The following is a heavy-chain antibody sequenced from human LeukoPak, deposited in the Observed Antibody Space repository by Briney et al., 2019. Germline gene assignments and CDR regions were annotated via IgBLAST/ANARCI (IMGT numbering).Heavy chain of an antibody. V-gene: IGHV4-34*01. CDR3: ARVNLDSSGWRGPFDY. CDR2: INHSGST. CDR1: GVSFSGYY. D-gene: IGHD6-19*01. J-gene: IGHJ4*02. Sequence: PSETLSLTCAVYGVSFSGYYWSWIRQPPGKGLEWIGEINHSGSTNYNPSLKSRVTISVDTSKNQFSLKLSSVTAADTAVYYCARVNLDSSGWRGPFDYWGQGTPVTVSS.